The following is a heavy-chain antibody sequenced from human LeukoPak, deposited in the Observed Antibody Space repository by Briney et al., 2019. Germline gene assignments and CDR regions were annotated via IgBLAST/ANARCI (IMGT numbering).Heavy chain of an antibody. D-gene: IGHD1-1*01. CDR3: AREIGLEGSLYYYYYYMDV. CDR1: GFTFSSYW. CDR2: INSDGSST. J-gene: IGHJ6*03. V-gene: IGHV3-74*01. Sequence: GGSLRLSCAASGFTFSSYWMHWVRQAPGKGLVWVSRINSDGSSTSYADSVKGRFTISRDNAKNTLYLQMNSLRAEDTAVYYCAREIGLEGSLYYYYYYMDVWGKGTTVTISS.